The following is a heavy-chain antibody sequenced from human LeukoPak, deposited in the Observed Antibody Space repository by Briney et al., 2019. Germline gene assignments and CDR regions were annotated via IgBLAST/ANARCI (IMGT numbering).Heavy chain of an antibody. CDR2: IYYSGST. J-gene: IGHJ4*02. CDR1: GGSISSSTYY. V-gene: IGHV4-39*01. D-gene: IGHD5-18*01. CDR3: ARCCYDY. Sequence: SETLSLACTVSGGSISSSTYYWGWIRQPPGKGLEWIGNIYYSGSTYYNSSLKSRVTISVDKSKNQFSLKLSSVTAADTAVYYCARCCYDYWGQGTLVTVSS.